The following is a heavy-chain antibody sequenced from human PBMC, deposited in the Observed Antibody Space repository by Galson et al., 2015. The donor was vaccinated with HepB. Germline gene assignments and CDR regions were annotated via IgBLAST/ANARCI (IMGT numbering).Heavy chain of an antibody. Sequence: SLRLSCAASGFTFSSYAMHWVRQAPGKGLEWVAVISYDGSNKYYADSVKGRFTISRDNSKNTLYLQMNSLRAEDTAVYYCARLNQQLVFDYWGQGTLVTVSS. D-gene: IGHD6-13*01. CDR2: ISYDGSNK. CDR1: GFTFSSYA. CDR3: ARLNQQLVFDY. J-gene: IGHJ4*02. V-gene: IGHV3-30-3*01.